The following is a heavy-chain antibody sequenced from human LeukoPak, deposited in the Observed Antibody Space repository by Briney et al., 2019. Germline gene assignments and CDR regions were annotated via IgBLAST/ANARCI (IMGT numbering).Heavy chain of an antibody. CDR2: ISGSGGST. CDR3: AKGPYDFWSGYSYYFDY. CDR1: GFTFSSYA. Sequence: GGSLRLSCAASGFTFSSYAMSWVRQAPGKGLEWVSAISGSGGSTYYADSVKGRFTISRDNSKNTLYLQMNSLRAEDTAVYYCAKGPYDFWSGYSYYFDYWGQGTLVTVSS. J-gene: IGHJ4*02. D-gene: IGHD3-3*01. V-gene: IGHV3-23*01.